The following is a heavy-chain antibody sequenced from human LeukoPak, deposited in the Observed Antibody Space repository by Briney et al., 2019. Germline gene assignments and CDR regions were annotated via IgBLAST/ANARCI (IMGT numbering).Heavy chain of an antibody. V-gene: IGHV1-18*01. Sequence: ASVKVSCKASGYTFTSYGISWVRQAPGQGLEWMGWISAYNGNTNYAQKLQGRVTMTTDTSTSTAYMELRSLRSDDTAVYYCARVEPQFDAAAGTSWGGDYWGQGTLVTVSS. CDR2: ISAYNGNT. D-gene: IGHD6-13*01. J-gene: IGHJ4*02. CDR1: GYTFTSYG. CDR3: ARVEPQFDAAAGTSWGGDY.